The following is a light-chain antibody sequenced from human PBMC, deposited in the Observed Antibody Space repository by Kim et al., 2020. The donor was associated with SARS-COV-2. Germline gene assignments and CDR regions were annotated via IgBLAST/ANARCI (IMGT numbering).Light chain of an antibody. V-gene: IGKV3-20*01. Sequence: EIVLTQSPGTLCLSPGERATLSCRASQSVSRSYLAWYQQKPGQAPRLLILGASSRATGIPDRFSGSGSGTDFTLTVSRLEPEDFAVYYCQQYGSSPLTFGGGTKVDIK. J-gene: IGKJ4*01. CDR1: QSVSRSY. CDR3: QQYGSSPLT. CDR2: GAS.